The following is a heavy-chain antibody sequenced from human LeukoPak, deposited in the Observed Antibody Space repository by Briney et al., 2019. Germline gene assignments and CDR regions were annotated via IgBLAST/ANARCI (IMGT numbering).Heavy chain of an antibody. CDR3: ARDQSVRLLQTSSTYFKHVFAI. CDR1: GYTFTNYG. V-gene: IGHV1-18*01. D-gene: IGHD6-13*01. J-gene: IGHJ3*02. CDR2: ISAYNGNT. Sequence: ASVKVSCKTSGYTFTNYGISWVRQAPGLGLEWMGWISAYNGNTNYAQKVQGRVTMTTDTSPSTAYMELRSLRFDDTAVYYCARDQSVRLLQTSSTYFKHVFAIWGQGSMVTVS.